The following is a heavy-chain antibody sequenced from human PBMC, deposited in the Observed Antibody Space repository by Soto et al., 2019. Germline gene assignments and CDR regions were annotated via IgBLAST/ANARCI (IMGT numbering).Heavy chain of an antibody. CDR3: VRDYDSSGFYSGH. V-gene: IGHV3-74*03. Sequence: GGSLRLSCAASGFTFSSYWMHWVRQSPGKGLVWVSQIDSDGRSTTYADTVKGRFTVSRDNAKNKLFLQMNSLRAEDTAVYYCVRDYDSSGFYSGHWGQGTLVTVSS. CDR2: IDSDGRST. D-gene: IGHD3-22*01. J-gene: IGHJ4*02. CDR1: GFTFSSYW.